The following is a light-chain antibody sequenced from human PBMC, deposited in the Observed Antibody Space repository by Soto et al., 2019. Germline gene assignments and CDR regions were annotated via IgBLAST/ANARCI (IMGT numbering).Light chain of an antibody. CDR2: GVS. Sequence: TQAPITLSVSPGARVTLSCRASQSVGTNLAWYQQKPGQAPSLLIYGVSTRATGVSARFSGSGSGTDFTLTSSILEPEDSAVYYCQQYGSSGTFGRGTKVDIK. V-gene: IGKV3-15*01. CDR1: QSVGTN. J-gene: IGKJ4*02. CDR3: QQYGSSGT.